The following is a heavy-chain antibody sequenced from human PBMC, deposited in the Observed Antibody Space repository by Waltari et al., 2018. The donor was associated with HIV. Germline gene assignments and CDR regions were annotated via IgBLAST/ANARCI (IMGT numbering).Heavy chain of an antibody. CDR3: ARGFIGGDYYYGSGSPRESAY. CDR2: MNPNSGNT. V-gene: IGHV1-8*01. Sequence: QVQLVQSGAEVKKPGASVKVSCKASGYTFTSYDINWVRQATGQGLEWMGWMNPNSGNTGYAQKFQGRVTMTRNTSISTAYMELSSLRSEDTAVYYCARGFIGGDYYYGSGSPRESAYWGQGTLVTVSS. CDR1: GYTFTSYD. J-gene: IGHJ4*02. D-gene: IGHD3-10*01.